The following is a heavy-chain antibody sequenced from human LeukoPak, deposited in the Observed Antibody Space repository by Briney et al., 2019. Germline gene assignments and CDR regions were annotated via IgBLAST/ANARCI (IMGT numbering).Heavy chain of an antibody. V-gene: IGHV3-66*01. J-gene: IGHJ6*02. D-gene: IGHD6-25*01. CDR3: TRDRGIIAAPHGMDV. Sequence: GGSLRLSCAASGFTVSSNYMSWVRQAPGKGLEWVSVIYSGGSTYYADSVKGRFTISRDNSKNTLYLQMNSLRAEDTAVYYCTRDRGIIAAPHGMDVWGQGTTVTVSS. CDR2: IYSGGST. CDR1: GFTVSSNY.